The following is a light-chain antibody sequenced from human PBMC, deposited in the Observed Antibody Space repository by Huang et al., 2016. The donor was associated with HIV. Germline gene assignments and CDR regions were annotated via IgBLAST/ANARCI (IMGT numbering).Light chain of an antibody. CDR2: STS. Sequence: DIEMTQSPSSVSASVGDRVTITCRASQDINNYLALYQQKPGKAPKLLIYSTSNLQSGVPARFSGSGSGTDFTLTITRLQPEDFATYYCQQATQVPFTFGQGTRLE. CDR1: QDINNY. J-gene: IGKJ5*01. CDR3: QQATQVPFT. V-gene: IGKV1D-12*01.